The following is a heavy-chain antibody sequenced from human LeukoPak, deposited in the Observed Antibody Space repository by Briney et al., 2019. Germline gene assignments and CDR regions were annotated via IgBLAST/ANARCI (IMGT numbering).Heavy chain of an antibody. J-gene: IGHJ4*02. CDR1: GYIFSDYY. CDR2: INPKSGAT. CDR3: ARDIRLNL. D-gene: IGHD2-21*01. V-gene: IGHV1-2*02. Sequence: ASVKVSCKASGYIFSDYYIHWVRQAPGQGLEWLGWINPKSGATNFAQKFQGSVTMTRDTSISTAYLELSSLRADDTAVYYCARDIRLNLWGQGTLVTVSS.